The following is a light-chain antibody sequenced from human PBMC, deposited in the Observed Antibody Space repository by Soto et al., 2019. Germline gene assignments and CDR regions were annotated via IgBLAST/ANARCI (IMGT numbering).Light chain of an antibody. CDR1: SSDVGSYNY. J-gene: IGLJ2*01. V-gene: IGLV2-11*01. CDR3: CSYAGSVVV. Sequence: QSALTQPRSVSGSPGQSVTISCTGTSSDVGSYNYVSWYQQHPGKAPKLMIYDVSKRPSGVPDRFSGSKSGNTASLTISGLQAEDEADYYCCSYAGSVVVFGGGTKLTVL. CDR2: DVS.